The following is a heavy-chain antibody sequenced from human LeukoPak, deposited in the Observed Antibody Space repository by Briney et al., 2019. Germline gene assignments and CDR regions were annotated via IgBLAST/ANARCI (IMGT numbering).Heavy chain of an antibody. CDR2: INKDGGEK. J-gene: IGHJ4*02. CDR1: VFTFSSYW. Sequence: GGSLRLSCAASVFTFSSYWMSWVRQAPRKGREWVANINKDGGEKYYVDSVKGRFTISRDNAKNSLYLQMNSLRADDTAVYYCARRHDYSNYPDYWGQGTLVTVSS. CDR3: ARRHDYSNYPDY. D-gene: IGHD4-11*01. V-gene: IGHV3-7*03.